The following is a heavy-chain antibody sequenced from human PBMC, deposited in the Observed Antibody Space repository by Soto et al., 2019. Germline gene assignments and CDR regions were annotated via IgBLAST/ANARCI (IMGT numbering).Heavy chain of an antibody. D-gene: IGHD3-22*01. J-gene: IGHJ3*02. Sequence: LTLTCTVSGGSITSDYWNWIRQPPGKRLEWIAYVSHSGITNYNPSLQSRVTISIDTSKNEFSLRLSSVTAADTAVYYCASGFYDSSGYSEAFDIWGRGTLVTVSS. CDR2: VSHSGIT. CDR3: ASGFYDSSGYSEAFDI. V-gene: IGHV4-59*01. CDR1: GGSITSDY.